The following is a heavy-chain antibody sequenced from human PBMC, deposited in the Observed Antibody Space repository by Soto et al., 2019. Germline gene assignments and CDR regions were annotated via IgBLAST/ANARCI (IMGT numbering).Heavy chain of an antibody. V-gene: IGHV4-61*01. J-gene: IGHJ5*02. D-gene: IGHD2-2*01. Sequence: PSATLSLTCTVSGGSFKSGSYSWSWIRQPPGKGLEWIGNIHYGGSTNYNPSLKSRVTISIDTSKNQFSLNLNSVTAADTAVYYCARDKTDVGVLPAALTAWLDPWGQGTLVTVSS. CDR3: ARDKTDVGVLPAALTAWLDP. CDR2: IHYGGST. CDR1: GGSFKSGSYS.